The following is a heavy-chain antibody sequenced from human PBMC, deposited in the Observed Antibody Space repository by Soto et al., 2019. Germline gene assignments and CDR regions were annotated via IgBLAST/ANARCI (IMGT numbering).Heavy chain of an antibody. CDR1: GFTFSNYA. V-gene: IGHV3-23*01. CDR2: ISGSGGNT. D-gene: IGHD6-19*01. J-gene: IGHJ4*02. Sequence: EVQLLESGGGLVQPGGSLRLSCAASGFTFSNYAMSWVRQAPGKGLEWVSGISGSGGNTYYADSVKGRLTISRDNSKTPLYLQMNSLRADDTAVYYCAKSPLRSSGWYYCGQGTLVTVSS. CDR3: AKSPLRSSGWYY.